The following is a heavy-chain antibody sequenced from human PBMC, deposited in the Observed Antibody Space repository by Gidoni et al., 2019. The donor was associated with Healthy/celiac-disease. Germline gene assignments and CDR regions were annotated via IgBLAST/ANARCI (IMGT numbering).Heavy chain of an antibody. CDR3: ARSIYDYVWGSYRSDAFDI. CDR2: ISYDGSNK. J-gene: IGHJ3*02. Sequence: QVQLVESGGGVVQPGRSLRLSFAASGFTFSSYGMHWVRQAPGKGLEWVAVISYDGSNKYYADSVKGRFTISRDNSKNTLYLQMNSLRAEDTAVYYCARSIYDYVWGSYRSDAFDIWGQGTMVTVSS. D-gene: IGHD3-16*02. CDR1: GFTFSSYG. V-gene: IGHV3-30*03.